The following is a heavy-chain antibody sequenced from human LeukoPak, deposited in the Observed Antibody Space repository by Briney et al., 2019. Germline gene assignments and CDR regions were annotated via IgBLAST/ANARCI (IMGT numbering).Heavy chain of an antibody. CDR1: GFTFSSYS. CDR3: ARDWSWGYYYYYGMDV. CDR2: ISSSSSYI. D-gene: IGHD3-3*01. J-gene: IGHJ6*02. Sequence: GGSLRLSCAASGFTFSSYSMNWVRQAPGKGLEWVSSISSSSSYIYYADSVKGRFTISRDSAKNSLYLQMNSLRAEDTAVYYCARDWSWGYYYYYGMDVWGQGTTVTVSS. V-gene: IGHV3-21*01.